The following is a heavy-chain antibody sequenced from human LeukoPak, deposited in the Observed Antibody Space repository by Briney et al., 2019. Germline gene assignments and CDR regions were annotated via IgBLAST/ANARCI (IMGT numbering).Heavy chain of an antibody. CDR1: GYTFTAYG. Sequence: ASVKVSCKSSGYTFTAYGIGWVRQAPGQGLEWMGWSSAYNGNTNYAQKVQGRVTMTTDTSTSTAYMELRSLRSDDTAVYYCARGPGTPHYFDYWGQGTLVTVSS. CDR3: ARGPGTPHYFDY. D-gene: IGHD1-1*01. V-gene: IGHV1-18*01. J-gene: IGHJ4*02. CDR2: SSAYNGNT.